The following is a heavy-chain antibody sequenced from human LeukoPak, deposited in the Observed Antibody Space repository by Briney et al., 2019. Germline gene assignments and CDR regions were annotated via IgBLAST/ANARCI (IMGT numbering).Heavy chain of an antibody. D-gene: IGHD5-18*01. V-gene: IGHV3-64D*06. J-gene: IGHJ3*02. CDR2: VSDNGGST. CDR1: GFTFSSYA. Sequence: AGGSLRLSCSASGFTFSSYAMHWVRQAPGKGLEYVSAVSDNGGSTYYADSVKGRFTISRDNSKNTLYLQMSSLRAEDTAVYYCVKGGQYSRGAFDIWGQGTMVTVSS. CDR3: VKGGQYSRGAFDI.